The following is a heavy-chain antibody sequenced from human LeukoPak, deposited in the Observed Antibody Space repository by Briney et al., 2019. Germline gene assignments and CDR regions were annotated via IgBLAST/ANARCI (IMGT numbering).Heavy chain of an antibody. Sequence: GPSLTPACAPAAFTFSSYWTSSVRHAPGKGRGWVAKIKKDGSETSYVASVKGRFTISRDNAKNSLYLQMNSLRAEDTAVYYCAREDSVLRYQYYYYYLDVWGKGTTVTVSS. D-gene: IGHD3-9*01. CDR2: IKKDGSET. CDR3: AREDSVLRYQYYYYYLDV. CDR1: AFTFSSYW. V-gene: IGHV3-7*01. J-gene: IGHJ6*03.